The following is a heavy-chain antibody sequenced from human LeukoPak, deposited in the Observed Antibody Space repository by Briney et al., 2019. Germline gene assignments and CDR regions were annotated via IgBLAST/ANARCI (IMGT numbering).Heavy chain of an antibody. V-gene: IGHV4-59*01. D-gene: IGHD4-17*01. Sequence: PSETLSLTYTVSGGSISSYYWSWIRQPPGKGLEWIGYIYYSGSTNYNPSLKSRVTISVDTSKNQFSLKLSSVTAADTAVYYCATTGGRNYGDYDDYWGQGTLVTVSS. J-gene: IGHJ4*02. CDR3: ATTGGRNYGDYDDY. CDR2: IYYSGST. CDR1: GGSISSYY.